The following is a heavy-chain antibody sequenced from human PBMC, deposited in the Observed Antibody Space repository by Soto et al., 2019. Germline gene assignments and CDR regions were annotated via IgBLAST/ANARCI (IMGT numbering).Heavy chain of an antibody. CDR1: GGSISSGDYY. D-gene: IGHD3-22*01. CDR2: IYYSGST. Sequence: PSETLSLTCTVSGGSISSGDYYWSWIRQPPGKGLEWIGYIYYSGSTYYNPSLKSRVTISVDTSKNQFSLKLSSVTAADTAVYYCAREPYDSSGWNWFDPWGQGTLVTVSS. CDR3: AREPYDSSGWNWFDP. V-gene: IGHV4-30-4*01. J-gene: IGHJ5*02.